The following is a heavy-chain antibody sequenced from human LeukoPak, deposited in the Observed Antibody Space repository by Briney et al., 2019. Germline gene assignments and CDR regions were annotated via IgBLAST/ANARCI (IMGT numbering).Heavy chain of an antibody. D-gene: IGHD1-26*01. J-gene: IGHJ4*02. Sequence: GGSLRLSCAASGFTFSDYAMTWVRQAPGKGLEWVATISGSGLMTYYADSVKGRFTVSGDNSKNTLYLQMSSLTAADTAVHYCAKDRSIGTYYTFDHWDQGTLVTVSS. CDR3: AKDRSIGTYYTFDH. CDR2: ISGSGLMT. CDR1: GFTFSDYA. V-gene: IGHV3-23*01.